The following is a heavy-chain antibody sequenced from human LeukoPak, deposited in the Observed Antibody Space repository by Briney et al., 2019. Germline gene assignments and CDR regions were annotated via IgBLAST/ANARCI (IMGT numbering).Heavy chain of an antibody. J-gene: IGHJ5*02. CDR2: IYYSGST. Sequence: SETLSLTCTVSGGSISSSSYYWGWIRQPPGKGLEWIGSIYYSGSTYYNPSLKSRVTISVDTSKNQFSLKLSSVTAADTAVYYCARDRGTYYYGSGSSTLNWFDPWGQGTLVTVSS. CDR3: ARDRGTYYYGSGSSTLNWFDP. D-gene: IGHD3-10*01. V-gene: IGHV4-39*07. CDR1: GGSISSSSYY.